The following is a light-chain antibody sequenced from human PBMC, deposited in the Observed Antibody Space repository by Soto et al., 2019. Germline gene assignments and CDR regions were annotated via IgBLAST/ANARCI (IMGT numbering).Light chain of an antibody. J-gene: IGKJ1*01. Sequence: DIQMTQSPSSLSASVGDRVTITCRASQRISSYLNWYQQRPGKAPHLLIYAASSLQSAVPSRFSGSASGTDFTLTISSLQPEDFAAYYCQQSYSTPPTFGQGTKVEI. CDR3: QQSYSTPPT. CDR2: AAS. V-gene: IGKV1-39*01. CDR1: QRISSY.